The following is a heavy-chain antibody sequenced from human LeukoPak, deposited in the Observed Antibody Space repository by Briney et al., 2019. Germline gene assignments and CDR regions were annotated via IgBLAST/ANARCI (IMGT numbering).Heavy chain of an antibody. CDR2: IYYSGST. J-gene: IGHJ5*02. V-gene: IGHV4-39*01. D-gene: IGHD2-15*01. Sequence: PSETLSLTCTVSGGSISSSSYYWGWIRQPPGKGLQRVGSIYYSGSTYYNPSLKSRVTISVDTSKKQFSLKLSSETAADTAVYFCARHRIVVVVATTSCFDPWGRGTLVTVSS. CDR1: GGSISSSSYY. CDR3: ARHRIVVVVATTSCFDP.